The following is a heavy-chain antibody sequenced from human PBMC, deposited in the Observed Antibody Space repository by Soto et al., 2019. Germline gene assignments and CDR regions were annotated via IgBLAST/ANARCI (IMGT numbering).Heavy chain of an antibody. Sequence: SETLSLTCTVSGGSISSYYWSWIRQPPGKGLEWIGYSYYSGSTNYNPSLKSRVTISVDTSKNQFSLKLSSVTAADAAVYYCARQGYRSRRGALDIWGQGTMVTVSS. CDR1: GGSISSYY. CDR2: SYYSGST. D-gene: IGHD5-18*01. J-gene: IGHJ3*02. V-gene: IGHV4-59*08. CDR3: ARQGYRSRRGALDI.